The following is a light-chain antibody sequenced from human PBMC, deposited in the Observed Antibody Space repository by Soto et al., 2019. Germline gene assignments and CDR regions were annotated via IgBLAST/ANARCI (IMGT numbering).Light chain of an antibody. CDR1: SSNIGDNY. V-gene: IGLV1-51*02. CDR2: ETN. CDR3: GTWDLSLGADV. Sequence: QSVLTQPPSVSAAPGQKVTISCSGSSSNIGDNYVSWYQHLPGTAPKLLIYETNKRPSGIPDRFSGSKSGTSATLSITGLQTGDEADYYCGTWDLSLGADVFGTGTKVTVL. J-gene: IGLJ1*01.